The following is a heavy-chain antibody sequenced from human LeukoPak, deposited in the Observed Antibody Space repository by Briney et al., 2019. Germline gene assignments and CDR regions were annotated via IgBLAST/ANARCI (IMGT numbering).Heavy chain of an antibody. CDR3: ARGEYGGGWYARGFFDY. V-gene: IGHV1-18*01. J-gene: IGHJ4*02. CDR2: ISTHNGNT. Sequence: ASVKVSCKASGYSFTSYGISWVRQPPAQGLEWTGWISTHNGNTNYAQKLQGRVTMTIDTSTSTAYMDLTSLRSDDTAVYYCARGEYGGGWYARGFFDYWGQGTLVTVSS. D-gene: IGHD6-19*01. CDR1: GYSFTSYG.